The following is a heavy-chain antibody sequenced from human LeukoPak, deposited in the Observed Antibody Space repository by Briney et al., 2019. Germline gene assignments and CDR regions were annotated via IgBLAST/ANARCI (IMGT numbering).Heavy chain of an antibody. CDR1: GFTFSSYW. CDR3: ATSTAAAGTD. V-gene: IGHV3-7*03. CDR2: IKQDGSEK. J-gene: IGHJ4*02. D-gene: IGHD6-13*01. Sequence: GGSLRLSCTASGFTFSSYWMSWVRQAPGKGLEWVANIKQDGSEKYYVDSVKGRFTISRDNAQNSLYLQMNSLRAEDTAIYYCATSTAAAGTDWGQGTLVTVSS.